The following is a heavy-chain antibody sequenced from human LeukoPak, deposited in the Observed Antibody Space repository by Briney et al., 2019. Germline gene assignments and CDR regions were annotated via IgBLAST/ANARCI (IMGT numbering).Heavy chain of an antibody. D-gene: IGHD2-8*01. J-gene: IGHJ6*04. Sequence: SGTLSLTCTVSGGSISSYYWSWIRQPAGKGLEWIGRIYTSGSTNYNPSLKSRVTMSVDTSKNQFSLKLSSVTAADTAVYYCAREHFLIRSLDVWGKGTTVTVSS. V-gene: IGHV4-4*07. CDR2: IYTSGST. CDR1: GGSISSYY. CDR3: AREHFLIRSLDV.